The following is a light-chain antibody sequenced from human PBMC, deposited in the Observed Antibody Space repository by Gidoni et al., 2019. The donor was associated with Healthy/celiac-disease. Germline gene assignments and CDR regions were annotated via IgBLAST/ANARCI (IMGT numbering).Light chain of an antibody. CDR3: QQYYSTPYT. CDR1: QSVLSSSNNKNY. V-gene: IGKV4-1*01. J-gene: IGKJ2*01. CDR2: WAS. Sequence: DIVMTQSPDSLAGSLGERATSNCKSSQSVLSSSNNKNYLAWYQQKPGQPPKLLIYWASTRESGVPDRFSGSGSGTDFTLTISSLQAEDVAVYYCQQYYSTPYTFGQGTKLEIK.